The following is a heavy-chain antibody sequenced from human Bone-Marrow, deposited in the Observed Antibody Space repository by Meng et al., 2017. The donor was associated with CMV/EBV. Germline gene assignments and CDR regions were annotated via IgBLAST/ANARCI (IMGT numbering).Heavy chain of an antibody. CDR1: GFTFSSYA. J-gene: IGHJ6*02. CDR3: ARDTIGYCSSTSCSYYYGMDV. D-gene: IGHD2-2*01. V-gene: IGHV3-30*04. Sequence: GESLKISCAASGFTFSSYAMHWVRQAPGKGLEWVAVISYDGSNKYYADSVKGRFTISRDNAKNSLYLQMNSLRAEDTAVYYCARDTIGYCSSTSCSYYYGMDVWGQGTTVTFSS. CDR2: ISYDGSNK.